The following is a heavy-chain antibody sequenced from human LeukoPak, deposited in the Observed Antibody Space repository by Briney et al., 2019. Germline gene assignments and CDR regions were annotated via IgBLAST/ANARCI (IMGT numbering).Heavy chain of an antibody. Sequence: GGSLRLSCAASGFTFSSYAMSWVRHAPGKGLEWVSAISGSGGTTYYADSVKGRFTISRDNSKNTLYLQVSSLRAEDTAVYYCAKEQDFWGDYLAYWGQGTLVTVSS. CDR3: AKEQDFWGDYLAY. D-gene: IGHD3-3*01. CDR1: GFTFSSYA. V-gene: IGHV3-23*01. CDR2: ISGSGGTT. J-gene: IGHJ4*02.